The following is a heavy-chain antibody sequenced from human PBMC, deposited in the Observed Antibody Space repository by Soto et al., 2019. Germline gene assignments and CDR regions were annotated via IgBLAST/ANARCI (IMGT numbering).Heavy chain of an antibody. V-gene: IGHV3-21*01. CDR1: AFTFSSYS. CDR3: ERDRNLNGMAV. CDR2: INSSTSYI. J-gene: IGHJ6*02. Sequence: PWGSLRISCAASAFTFSSYSMTWVRQAPGKGLEWVSSINSSTSYIYYADSVKGRFTISRDNAKKSLFLQMSSLRTEDTAVYYCERDRNLNGMAVWGQGKTVTVSS.